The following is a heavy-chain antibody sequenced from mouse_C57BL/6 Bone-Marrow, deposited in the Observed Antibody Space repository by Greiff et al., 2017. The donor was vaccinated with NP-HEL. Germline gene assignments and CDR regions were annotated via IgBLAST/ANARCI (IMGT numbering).Heavy chain of an antibody. CDR1: GYTFTGYW. V-gene: IGHV1-9*01. CDR3: ASLITTVVEGYAMDY. D-gene: IGHD1-1*01. Sequence: VKLQESGAELMKPGASVKLSCKATGYTFTGYWIEWVKQRPGHGLEWIGEILPGSGSTNYTEKFKGKATFTADTSSNTAYMQLNSLTTEDSAIYYCASLITTVVEGYAMDYWGQGTSVTVSS. CDR2: ILPGSGST. J-gene: IGHJ4*01.